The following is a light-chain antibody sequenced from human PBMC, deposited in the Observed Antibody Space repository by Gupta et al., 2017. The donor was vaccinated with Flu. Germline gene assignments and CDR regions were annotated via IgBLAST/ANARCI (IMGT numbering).Light chain of an antibody. CDR2: KAS. V-gene: IGKV1-5*03. Sequence: DIQMTQSPSTLSASIRDRVTITCRASQSISNWLAWYQQKPGKAPKLLIYKASSLESGVPSRFSGSGSGTEFTLTISSLQPDDFATYYCQQDNSYPFTFGHGTKVHIE. J-gene: IGKJ3*01. CDR1: QSISNW. CDR3: QQDNSYPFT.